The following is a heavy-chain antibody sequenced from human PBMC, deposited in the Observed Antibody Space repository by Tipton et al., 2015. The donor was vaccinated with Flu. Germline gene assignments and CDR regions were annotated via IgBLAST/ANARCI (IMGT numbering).Heavy chain of an antibody. J-gene: IGHJ4*02. CDR3: ARGSGDANTYFDS. D-gene: IGHD6-19*01. V-gene: IGHV4-38-2*01. CDR1: GDSIRSDYY. CDR2: VSRTGST. Sequence: TLSLTCAVSGDSIRSDYYWGWIRQFPGKGLEWIGTVSRTGSTIYNPSLKSRVTISIDRSKNQFSLNLKSVTAADTAVYYCARGSGDANTYFDSWGQGTLVTVSS.